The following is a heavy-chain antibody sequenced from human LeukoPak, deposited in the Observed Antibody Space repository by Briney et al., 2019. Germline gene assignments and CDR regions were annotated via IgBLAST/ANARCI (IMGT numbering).Heavy chain of an antibody. J-gene: IGHJ3*02. CDR3: ARDSHYDSSGPGGDDAFDI. V-gene: IGHV1-2*02. CDR2: INPNSGGK. CDR1: GYTFTGYY. Sequence: ASVKVSCKASGYTFTGYYMHWVRQAPGQGLEWMGWINPNSGGKNYAQKFQGRVTMTRGTSISTAYMELSRLRSDDTAVYYCARDSHYDSSGPGGDDAFDIWGQGTMVTVSS. D-gene: IGHD3-22*01.